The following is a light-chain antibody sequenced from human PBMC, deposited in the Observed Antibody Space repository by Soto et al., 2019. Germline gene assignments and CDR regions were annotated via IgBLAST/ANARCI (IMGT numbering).Light chain of an antibody. V-gene: IGKV3-11*01. CDR1: QGVSSY. CDR3: QPGADWPPIT. CDR2: DAF. Sequence: EVGFTESAATLYMNPGERATLSCRASQGVSSYLAWYQQKPGQAPRLVIYDAFHRATGIPARFSGSGSGTDFTLTISILEPEDSAVYYCQPGADWPPITFAQGT. J-gene: IGKJ5*01.